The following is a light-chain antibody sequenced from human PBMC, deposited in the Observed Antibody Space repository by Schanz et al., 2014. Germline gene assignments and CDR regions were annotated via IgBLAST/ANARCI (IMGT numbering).Light chain of an antibody. V-gene: IGLV2-14*01. CDR2: DVS. Sequence: QSALTQPASVSGSPGQSITLSCTGTSSDVGGTNYVSWYQQHPGKVPKLMIYDVSNRPSGVSNRFSGSKSGNTASLTISGLQAEDEADYYCSSYSTSSTLLFGGGTKLTVL. J-gene: IGLJ2*01. CDR3: SSYSTSSTLL. CDR1: SSDVGGTNY.